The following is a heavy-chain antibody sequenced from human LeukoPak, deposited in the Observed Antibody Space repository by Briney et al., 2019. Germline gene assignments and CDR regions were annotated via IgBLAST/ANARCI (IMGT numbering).Heavy chain of an antibody. CDR3: ARAGPLGYDSSGYPRDAFDI. Sequence: ASVKVSCKASGYTFTSYGISWVRQAPGPGLGWMGWISAYNGNTNYAQKLQGRVTMTTDTSTSTAYMELRSLRSDDTAVYYCARAGPLGYDSSGYPRDAFDIWGQGTMVTVSS. D-gene: IGHD3-22*01. V-gene: IGHV1-18*01. J-gene: IGHJ3*02. CDR1: GYTFTSYG. CDR2: ISAYNGNT.